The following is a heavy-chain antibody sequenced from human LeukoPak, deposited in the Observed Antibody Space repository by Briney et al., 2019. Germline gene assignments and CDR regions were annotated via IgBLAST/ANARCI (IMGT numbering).Heavy chain of an antibody. D-gene: IGHD3-22*01. Sequence: GGSLRLSCAASGFTFRSYNMNWVRQARGKGLGWVSSISSSSDYIYYADSVKGRFTISRDNAKNSLYLQMNSLRAEDAAVYYCARDRYYYDSSGYYPWGQGTLVTVSS. CDR2: ISSSSDYI. CDR1: GFTFRSYN. J-gene: IGHJ5*02. V-gene: IGHV3-21*01. CDR3: ARDRYYYDSSGYYP.